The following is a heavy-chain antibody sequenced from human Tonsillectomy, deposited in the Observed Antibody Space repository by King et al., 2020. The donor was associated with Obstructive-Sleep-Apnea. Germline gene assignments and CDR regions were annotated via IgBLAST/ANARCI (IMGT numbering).Heavy chain of an antibody. CDR3: VKDIGGGLRANYYFDY. J-gene: IGHJ4*02. Sequence: EVQLVESGGGLVQPGGSLRLSCSASGFTFSSYAMHWVRQAPGKGLEYVSAISSNGGSTYYADSVKGRFTISRDNSKNTRYLQMSSLRAEDTAVYYCVKDIGGGLRANYYFDYWGQGTLVTVSS. CDR1: GFTFSSYA. D-gene: IGHD4-17*01. V-gene: IGHV3-64D*06. CDR2: ISSNGGST.